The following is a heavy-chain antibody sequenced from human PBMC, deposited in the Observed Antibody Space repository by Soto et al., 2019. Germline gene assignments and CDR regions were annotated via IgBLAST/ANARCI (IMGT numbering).Heavy chain of an antibody. D-gene: IGHD2-15*01. CDR3: ARDRPYDATGLDY. CDR1: GFIFSDYY. Sequence: QVQLVESGGGLVKPGGSLRLSCAASGFIFSDYYMTWIRQAPGKGLEWVAYISVSGSTIYYADSVEGRFTISRDNAKNAVCLQMTGLRADDTAVYYCARDRPYDATGLDYWGQGTVVTVSS. J-gene: IGHJ4*02. V-gene: IGHV3-11*01. CDR2: ISVSGSTI.